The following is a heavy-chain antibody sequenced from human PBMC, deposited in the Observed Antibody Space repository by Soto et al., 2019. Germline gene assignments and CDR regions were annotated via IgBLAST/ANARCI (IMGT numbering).Heavy chain of an antibody. D-gene: IGHD2-2*01. CDR1: GGSISSYY. J-gene: IGHJ4*02. CDR3: ARAFGSTMPSLY. Sequence: SETLSLTSTVSGGSISSYYWNWIRQSPGKGLEWIGYIYYTGSTNYNPSLKSRVTISVDTSNNQFSLRLSSVTAADTAVYYCARAFGSTMPSLYWGQGTLVTVSS. V-gene: IGHV4-59*01. CDR2: IYYTGST.